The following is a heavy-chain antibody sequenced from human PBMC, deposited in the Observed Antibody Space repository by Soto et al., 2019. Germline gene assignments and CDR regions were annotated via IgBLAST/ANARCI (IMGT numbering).Heavy chain of an antibody. D-gene: IGHD5-12*01. CDR1: GGSFSGYY. CDR2: INHSGST. J-gene: IGHJ4*02. Sequence: PSETLSLTCAVYGGSFSGYYWSWIRQPPGKGLEWIGEINHSGSTNYNPSLKSRVTISVDTSKNQFSLKLSSVTAADTAVYYCAADRSDGWWLHSHWGQGTLVTV. V-gene: IGHV4-34*01. CDR3: AADRSDGWWLHSH.